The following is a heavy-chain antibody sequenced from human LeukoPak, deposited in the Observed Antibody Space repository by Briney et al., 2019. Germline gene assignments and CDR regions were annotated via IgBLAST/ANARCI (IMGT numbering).Heavy chain of an antibody. Sequence: SETLSLTCTVSGGSISSNGYYWGWIRQPPGKGLEWIGEIYHSGSTDYNPSLKSRVTISVDKSKNQFSLKLSSVTAADTAVYYCARGITMVRPRGWFDPWGQGTLVTVSS. CDR1: GGSISSNGYY. CDR3: ARGITMVRPRGWFDP. V-gene: IGHV4-39*07. J-gene: IGHJ5*02. D-gene: IGHD3-10*01. CDR2: IYHSGST.